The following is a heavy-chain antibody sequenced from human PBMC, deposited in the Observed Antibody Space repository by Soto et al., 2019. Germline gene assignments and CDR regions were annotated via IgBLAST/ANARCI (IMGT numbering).Heavy chain of an antibody. CDR1: GFTFSSYS. V-gene: IGHV3-21*01. D-gene: IGHD2-2*01. J-gene: IGHJ6*03. Sequence: GSLRLSCAASGFTFSSYSMNWVRQAPGKGLEWVSSISSSSSYIYYADSVKGRFTISRDNAKNSLYLQMNSLRAEDTAVYYCARATSRGVVPAAMSSYMDGWGKGTTVTVSS. CDR3: ARATSRGVVPAAMSSYMDG. CDR2: ISSSSSYI.